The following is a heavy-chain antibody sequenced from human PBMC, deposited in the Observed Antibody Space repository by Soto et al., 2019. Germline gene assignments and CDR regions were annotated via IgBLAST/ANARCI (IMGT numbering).Heavy chain of an antibody. J-gene: IGHJ3*02. Sequence: QVQLVESGGGVVQPGRSLRLSCAASGFTFSTYGMHWVRQAPGKGLEWVAVISYDGSNKYCADSVKGRFTISGDNSKNTLYLQMNSLRAEDTAVYYCAKSYDSSGNDAFDIWGQGTRVTVSS. CDR1: GFTFSTYG. V-gene: IGHV3-30*18. CDR2: ISYDGSNK. D-gene: IGHD3-22*01. CDR3: AKSYDSSGNDAFDI.